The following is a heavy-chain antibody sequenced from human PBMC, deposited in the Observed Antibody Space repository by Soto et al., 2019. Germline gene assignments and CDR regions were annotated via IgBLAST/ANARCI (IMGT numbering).Heavy chain of an antibody. CDR3: ARRTNSGYALEFDY. CDR1: GYTFTSYA. J-gene: IGHJ4*02. CDR2: INAGNGNT. Sequence: QVQLVQSGAEVKKPGASVKVSCKASGYTFTSYAMHWVRQAPGQRLEWMGWINAGNGNTKYSQKFQGRVTITRDTSASTAYMELSSLRSEDTAVYYCARRTNSGYALEFDYWGQGTLVTVSS. V-gene: IGHV1-3*01. D-gene: IGHD5-12*01.